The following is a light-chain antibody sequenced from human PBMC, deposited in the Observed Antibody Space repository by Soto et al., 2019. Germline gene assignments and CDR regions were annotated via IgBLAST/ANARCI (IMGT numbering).Light chain of an antibody. CDR1: QSISSY. V-gene: IGKV1-39*01. J-gene: IGKJ3*01. Sequence: DIQMTQSPSSLSASVGDRVTITCRASQSISSYLNWYQQKPGKAPKLLIYAASSLQSGVPSRFTGSRSGTDFTLTISSLQTEDFGTYYCQQSYCTPFTFGPGTKVAIK. CDR3: QQSYCTPFT. CDR2: AAS.